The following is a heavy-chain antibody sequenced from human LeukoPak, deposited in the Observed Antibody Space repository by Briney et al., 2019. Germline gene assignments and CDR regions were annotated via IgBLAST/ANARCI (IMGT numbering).Heavy chain of an antibody. Sequence: PGGSLRLSCAASGFNFGDYAMSWVRQAPGKGLEWVAHIKEGGRGTFYVDSVKGRFTGSRDDARNTVYLQMNSLRAEDTAVYYCAKTRPLDSSSWSHGDYWGQGTLVTVSS. J-gene: IGHJ4*02. CDR3: AKTRPLDSSSWSHGDY. V-gene: IGHV3-7*03. CDR2: IKEGGRGT. D-gene: IGHD6-13*01. CDR1: GFNFGDYA.